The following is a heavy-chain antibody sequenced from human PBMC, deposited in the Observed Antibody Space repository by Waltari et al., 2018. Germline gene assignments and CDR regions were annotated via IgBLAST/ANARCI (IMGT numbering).Heavy chain of an antibody. CDR1: GFTFSSYA. CDR3: ARELGLWDCGGDCYSTLPFDY. V-gene: IGHV3-23*01. J-gene: IGHJ4*02. Sequence: EVQLLESGGGLVQPGGSLRLSCAASGFTFSSYAMSWVRQAPGKGLEWVSAISGSGGSTIYYADSVKGRFTISRDNAKNSLYLQMNSLRAEDTAVYYCARELGLWDCGGDCYSTLPFDYWGQGTLVTVSS. D-gene: IGHD2-21*02. CDR2: ISGSGGSTI.